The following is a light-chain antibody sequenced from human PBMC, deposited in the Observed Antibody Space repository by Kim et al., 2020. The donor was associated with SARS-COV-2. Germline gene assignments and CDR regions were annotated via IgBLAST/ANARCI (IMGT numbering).Light chain of an antibody. CDR3: TSYRSSGYV. V-gene: IGLV2-14*03. J-gene: IGLJ1*01. CDR2: DVF. Sequence: QSALTQPASVSGSPGQSITISCTGTSSDVGGYNYVSWYQQYPGKAPKLIIYDVFKRPSGVSNRLSGSKSGNTASLTISGLQAEDEAAYYCTSYRSSGYVFGTGTKVTVL. CDR1: SSDVGGYNY.